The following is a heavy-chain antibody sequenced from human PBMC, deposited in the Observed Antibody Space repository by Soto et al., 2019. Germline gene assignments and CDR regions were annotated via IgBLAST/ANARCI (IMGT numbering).Heavy chain of an antibody. D-gene: IGHD4-17*01. CDR1: SGSISSSNW. CDR2: IYHSGST. J-gene: IGHJ4*02. Sequence: QVQLQESGPGLVKPSGTLSLTCAVSSGSISSSNWWSWVRQPPGKGLEWIGEIYHSGSTNYNPSLNSRVTISVDKSKNQFSLKLSSVTAADTAVYYCARDRYGDYSYFDYWGQGTLVTVSS. CDR3: ARDRYGDYSYFDY. V-gene: IGHV4-4*02.